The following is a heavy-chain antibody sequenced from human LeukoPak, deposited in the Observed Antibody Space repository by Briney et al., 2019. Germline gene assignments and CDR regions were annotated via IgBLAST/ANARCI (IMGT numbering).Heavy chain of an antibody. CDR2: ISSNGGST. J-gene: IGHJ4*02. Sequence: PGGSLRLSCAASGFTFSSYAMHWVRQAPGKGLEYVSAISSNGGSTYYANSVKGRFTISRDNSKNTLYLQMGSLRAEDMAVYYCARDTLPAAGTFDYWGQGTLVTVSS. CDR3: ARDTLPAAGTFDY. CDR1: GFTFSSYA. D-gene: IGHD6-13*01. V-gene: IGHV3-64*01.